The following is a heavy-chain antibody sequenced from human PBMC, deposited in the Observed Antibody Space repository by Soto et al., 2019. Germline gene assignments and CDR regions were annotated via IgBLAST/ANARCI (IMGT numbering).Heavy chain of an antibody. Sequence: PSETLSLICAVSGGSISSGGYSWSWIRQPPGKGLEWIGYIYHSGSTYYNPSLKSRVTISVDRSKNQFSLKLSSVTAADTAVYYCARGRSTSFWFDPWGQGTLVTVSS. J-gene: IGHJ5*02. CDR2: IYHSGST. CDR3: ARGRSTSFWFDP. V-gene: IGHV4-30-2*01. CDR1: GGSISSGGYS. D-gene: IGHD2-2*01.